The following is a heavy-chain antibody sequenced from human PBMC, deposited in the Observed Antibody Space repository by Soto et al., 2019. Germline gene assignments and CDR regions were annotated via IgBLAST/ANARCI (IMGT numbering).Heavy chain of an antibody. Sequence: SETLSLTCAVSGGSISSSNQWNWVRQPPGKGLEWIGEISHSGDTNYNPSLKSRVTISIDRSKNQFSLRLRSVTAADTSVYYCARLPDVMVREFYFDSWGQGTLVTVSS. D-gene: IGHD3-10*01. V-gene: IGHV4-4*02. CDR1: GGSISSSNQ. CDR2: ISHSGDT. J-gene: IGHJ4*02. CDR3: ARLPDVMVREFYFDS.